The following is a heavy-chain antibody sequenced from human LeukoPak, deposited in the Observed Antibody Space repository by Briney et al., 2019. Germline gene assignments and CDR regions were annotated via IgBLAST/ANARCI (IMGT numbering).Heavy chain of an antibody. Sequence: SVTVSFKASGGTFSSYAISWVRQAPGQGLEWVGGIIPIFGTANYAQKFRGRVTITADESTSTAYMELSSLRSEDTAVYYCARSNPDYYYGMDVWGQGTTVTVSS. D-gene: IGHD1-14*01. CDR2: IIPIFGTA. V-gene: IGHV1-69*13. J-gene: IGHJ6*02. CDR1: GGTFSSYA. CDR3: ARSNPDYYYGMDV.